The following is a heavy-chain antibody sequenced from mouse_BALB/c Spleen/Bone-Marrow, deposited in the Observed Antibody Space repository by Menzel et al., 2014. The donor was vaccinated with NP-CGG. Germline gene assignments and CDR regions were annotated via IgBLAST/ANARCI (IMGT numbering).Heavy chain of an antibody. V-gene: IGHV5-17*02. CDR3: TRGGNWDDFDY. CDR2: ISSGSTTI. D-gene: IGHD4-1*01. Sequence: DVQLVESGGGLVQPGGSRKLSCAASGFAFSSFGMHWVRQAPEKGLECVAYISSGSTTIFYADTMKGRFTISRDNPKNTLFLQMTSLRSEDTAMYYCTRGGNWDDFDYWGQGTTLTVSS. J-gene: IGHJ2*01. CDR1: GFAFSSFG.